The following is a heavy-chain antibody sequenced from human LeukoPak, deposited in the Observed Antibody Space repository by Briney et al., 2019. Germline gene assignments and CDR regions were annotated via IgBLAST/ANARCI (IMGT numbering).Heavy chain of an antibody. CDR3: ARGLFGSHYYDSSVGNWLDP. CDR2: IYPGDSHT. J-gene: IGHJ5*02. Sequence: PGESLKISCKGSGYSFTNYWIGWVRQMPGKGLEWMGIIYPGDSHTRYNPSFQGQVTISADKSLSTAYLQWSSLRAEDTAVYYCARGLFGSHYYDSSVGNWLDPWGQGTLVTVSS. CDR1: GYSFTNYW. V-gene: IGHV5-51*01. D-gene: IGHD3-22*01.